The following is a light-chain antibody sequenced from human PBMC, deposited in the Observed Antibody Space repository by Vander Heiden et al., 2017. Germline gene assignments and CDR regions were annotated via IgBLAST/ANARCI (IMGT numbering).Light chain of an antibody. CDR3: QQYYSTPLT. J-gene: IGKJ4*01. CDR2: WAS. V-gene: IGKV4-1*01. CDR1: QSVLYSSNNKNY. Sequence: DIVMTQSPDYLAGSLGEGATINCKSSQSVLYSSNNKNYLAWYQQKPGQPPKLLIYWASTRESGVPDRFSGSGSGTDFTLTISSLQAEDVAVYYCQQYYSTPLTFGGGTKVEIK.